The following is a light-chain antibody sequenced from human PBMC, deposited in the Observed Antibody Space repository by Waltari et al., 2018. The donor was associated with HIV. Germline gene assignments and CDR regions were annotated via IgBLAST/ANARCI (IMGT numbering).Light chain of an antibody. CDR3: CSYAGSNNFVV. V-gene: IGLV2-23*02. CDR2: EIN. J-gene: IGLJ3*02. CDR1: TSDVSTYKL. Sequence: QSALTQPASVSGSPGQSITISCNGTTSDVSTYKLVSWYQKHPGKAPKPMIYEINKRPSGISNRFSGSKSGNMASLTISGLQAEDEADYYCCSYAGSNNFVVFGGGTKLTVL.